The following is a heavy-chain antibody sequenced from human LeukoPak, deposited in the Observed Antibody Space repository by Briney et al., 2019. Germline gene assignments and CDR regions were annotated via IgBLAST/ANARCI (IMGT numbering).Heavy chain of an antibody. CDR1: GFTFSSYG. D-gene: IGHD2-2*01. V-gene: IGHV3-30*03. Sequence: GGSLRLSCAASGFTFSSYGMHWVRQAPGKGLEWVAVISYDGSNKYYADSVKGRFTISRDNSKNTLYLQMNSLRAEDTAVYYCASVIVVVSAALPLWGQGTLVTVSS. CDR3: ASVIVVVSAALPL. CDR2: ISYDGSNK. J-gene: IGHJ4*02.